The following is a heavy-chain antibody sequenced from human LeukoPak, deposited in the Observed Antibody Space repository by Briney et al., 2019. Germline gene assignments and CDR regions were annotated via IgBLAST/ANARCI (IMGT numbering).Heavy chain of an antibody. D-gene: IGHD2-21*01. Sequence: GRSLRLSCAASGFTFTLYTMHWVRQAPGKGLEWVAVVLYDGSNKYYADSVKGRFTLSRDNSKNTVSLQMNTLRADDTAVCYCVRDNYGGILDFWGQGTLVTVSS. V-gene: IGHV3-30*04. CDR1: GFTFTLYT. CDR3: VRDNYGGILDF. CDR2: VLYDGSNK. J-gene: IGHJ4*02.